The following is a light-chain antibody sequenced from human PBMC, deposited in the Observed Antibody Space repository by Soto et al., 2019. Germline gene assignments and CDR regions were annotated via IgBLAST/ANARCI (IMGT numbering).Light chain of an antibody. J-gene: IGKJ2*01. V-gene: IGKV3-15*01. CDR3: QQYINWPYT. CDR1: QSVSSS. Sequence: EIVMTQSPATLSVSPGERATLSCRASQSVSSSLAWYQQKPGQAPRLLIYGASTRAPGIPARFSGSGSGTEFTLTISSLQSEDFAVYCCQQYINWPYTFGQGTKLEIK. CDR2: GAS.